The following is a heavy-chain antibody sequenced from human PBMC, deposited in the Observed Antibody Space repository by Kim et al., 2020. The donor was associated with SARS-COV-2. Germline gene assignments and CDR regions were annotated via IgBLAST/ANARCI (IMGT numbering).Heavy chain of an antibody. CDR3: ARDRGNWNDKDFDY. J-gene: IGHJ4*02. V-gene: IGHV1-3*01. D-gene: IGHD1-20*01. Sequence: SQKFQARVTITRDTSASTAYMELSSLRSEDTAVYYCARDRGNWNDKDFDYWGQGTLVTVSS.